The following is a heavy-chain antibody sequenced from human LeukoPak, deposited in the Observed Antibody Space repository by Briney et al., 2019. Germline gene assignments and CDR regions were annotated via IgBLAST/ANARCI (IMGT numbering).Heavy chain of an antibody. Sequence: SETLSLTCTVSGGSISKSSLYWGWIRQPPGKGLEWIGSIYYSGSTYYNPSLKSRVTISVDTSKNQFSLKLTSVTAADTAVYYCAIQRGYSYKYYFDSWGQGTLVTVSS. J-gene: IGHJ4*02. CDR2: IYYSGST. D-gene: IGHD5-18*01. CDR3: AIQRGYSYKYYFDS. CDR1: GGSISKSSLY. V-gene: IGHV4-39*07.